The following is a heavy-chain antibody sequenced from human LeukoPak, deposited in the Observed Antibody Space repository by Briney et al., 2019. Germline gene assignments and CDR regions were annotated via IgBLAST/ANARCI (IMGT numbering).Heavy chain of an antibody. D-gene: IGHD4-17*01. CDR3: ARAGGSTVSHSDY. CDR1: GFTFETFW. V-gene: IGHV3-7*01. J-gene: IGHJ4*02. Sequence: GGSLRLSCVASGFTFETFWMSWIRQAPGKGLEWVANINQDETEKYFVDAVKGRFTISKDNAKNSLYLQMNSLRAEDTAVYYCARAGGSTVSHSDYWGQGTLVTVSS. CDR2: INQDETEK.